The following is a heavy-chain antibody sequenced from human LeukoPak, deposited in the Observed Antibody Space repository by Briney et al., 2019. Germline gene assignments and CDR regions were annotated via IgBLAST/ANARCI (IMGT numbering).Heavy chain of an antibody. D-gene: IGHD1-26*01. CDR3: ARRPRGGSYQYLPGPIDY. V-gene: IGHV1-2*06. CDR1: EYTFTGYY. Sequence: ASVKVSCKASEYTFTGYYMHWVRQAPGQGLEWMGRINPNSGGTNYAQKFQGRVTMTRDTSISTAYMELSRLRSDDTAVYYCARRPRGGSYQYLPGPIDYWGQGTLVTVSS. CDR2: INPNSGGT. J-gene: IGHJ4*02.